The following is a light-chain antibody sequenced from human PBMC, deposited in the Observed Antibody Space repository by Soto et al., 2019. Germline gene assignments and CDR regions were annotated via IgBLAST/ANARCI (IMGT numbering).Light chain of an antibody. CDR3: GTWDSSLSAGV. V-gene: IGLV1-51*02. CDR2: END. Sequence: QAVLTQPPSVSAAPGQKVTISCSGSSSNIGKNYVSWYQQLPGTAPKLLIYENDKRPLGIPDRFSGSKTGTSATLGITGLQTGDEADYHCGTWDSSLSAGVFGTGTKLTVL. J-gene: IGLJ1*01. CDR1: SSNIGKNY.